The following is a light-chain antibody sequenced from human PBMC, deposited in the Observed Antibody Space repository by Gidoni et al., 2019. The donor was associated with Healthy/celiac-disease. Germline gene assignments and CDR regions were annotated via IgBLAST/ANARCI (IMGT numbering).Light chain of an antibody. Sequence: EIVFTHSPAPLSFSPGERDTLPCRHSQSVSSYLACYQQNRGQAPRLLIYDASNRATGIPARFSSSGSGADFTLTISSLEPEDFAVYYCQQRSNWPPLTFGGGTKVEIK. V-gene: IGKV3-11*01. CDR2: DAS. J-gene: IGKJ4*01. CDR3: QQRSNWPPLT. CDR1: QSVSSY.